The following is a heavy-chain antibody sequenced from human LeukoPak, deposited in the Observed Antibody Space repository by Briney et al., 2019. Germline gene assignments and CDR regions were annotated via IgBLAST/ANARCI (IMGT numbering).Heavy chain of an antibody. CDR3: TTVTFCGGESSCVFDY. CDR2: MNQDGSQK. Sequence: PGGSLRLSCAASGFTFSTYWMTWVRQAPGKGLEWVANMNQDGSQKFYVDSVKGRFTISRDNAKNSVYLQMNNLRAEDTALYYCTTVTFCGGESSCVFDYWGQGTLVTVSS. J-gene: IGHJ4*02. CDR1: GFTFSTYW. V-gene: IGHV3-7*01. D-gene: IGHD2-21*01.